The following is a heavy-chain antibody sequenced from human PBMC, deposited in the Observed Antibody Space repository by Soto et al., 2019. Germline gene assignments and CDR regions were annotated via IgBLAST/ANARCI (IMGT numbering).Heavy chain of an antibody. D-gene: IGHD1-26*01. CDR1: GGTFSNYA. Sequence: SVKVSCKASGGTFSNYAISWVRQAPGQGLEWMGGIIPMFGTPNYAQRFQGRVTITANKSTSTASMEVRNLKSDDTAVYYCARGWETVGATTPFAYWGQGTLVTVSS. CDR3: ARGWETVGATTPFAY. V-gene: IGHV1-69*06. J-gene: IGHJ4*02. CDR2: IIPMFGTP.